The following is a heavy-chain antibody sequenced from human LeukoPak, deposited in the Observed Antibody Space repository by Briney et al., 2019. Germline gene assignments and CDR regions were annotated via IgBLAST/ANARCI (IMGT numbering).Heavy chain of an antibody. CDR1: GGSISTYY. D-gene: IGHD4-23*01. CDR3: ARRRYGGSVDY. J-gene: IGHJ4*02. Sequence: KASETLSLTCTVSGGSISTYYWTWVWQPPGKGLEWIGYVDYSGTTKYNPSLRSRVTISVGTSKNQLSLRLSSVTVADTAVFYCARRRYGGSVDYWGQGTLVTVSS. CDR2: VDYSGTT. V-gene: IGHV4-59*08.